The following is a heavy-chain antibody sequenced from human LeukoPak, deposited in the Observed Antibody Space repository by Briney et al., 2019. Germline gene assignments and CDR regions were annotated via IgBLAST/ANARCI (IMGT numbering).Heavy chain of an antibody. V-gene: IGHV4-31*03. D-gene: IGHD5-12*01. CDR3: ARVSGYDYFDY. CDR1: GGSISSGNHY. CDR2: IYYSGST. Sequence: PSETLSLTCTVSGGSISSGNHYWSWIRQHPGKGLEWIGYIYYSGSTYYNPSLESRLTISVDPSKSQFSLRLSSVTAADTAVYYCARVSGYDYFDYWGQGTLVTVSS. J-gene: IGHJ4*02.